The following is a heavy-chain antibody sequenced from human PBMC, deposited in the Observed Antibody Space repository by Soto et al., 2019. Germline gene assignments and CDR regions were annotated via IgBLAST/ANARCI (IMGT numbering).Heavy chain of an antibody. Sequence: EVQLLESGGGLVQPGGSLRLSCAASGFTFSSYAMSWVRQAPGKGLEWVSAISGSGGSTYYADTVKGRFTISRDNSKNTLYLQMNSLRAEDTAVYYCAKPYDFWSGWFDYWGQGTLVTVSS. V-gene: IGHV3-23*01. CDR3: AKPYDFWSGWFDY. J-gene: IGHJ4*02. D-gene: IGHD3-3*01. CDR2: ISGSGGST. CDR1: GFTFSSYA.